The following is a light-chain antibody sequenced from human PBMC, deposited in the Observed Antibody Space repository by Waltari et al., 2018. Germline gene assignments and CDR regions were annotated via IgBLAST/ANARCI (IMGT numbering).Light chain of an antibody. Sequence: DVVMTQSPLSLPATLGQPASISCCSSQSLVYSDGTTYLNCFQLRPGQSPRLLIYNVSNRDSGVPDRFSGSGSGTDFTLKISRVEAEDVGVYYCMHSVEWPWTVGQGTKVEVK. CDR3: MHSVEWPWT. J-gene: IGKJ1*01. CDR2: NVS. CDR1: QSLVYSDGTTY. V-gene: IGKV2-30*01.